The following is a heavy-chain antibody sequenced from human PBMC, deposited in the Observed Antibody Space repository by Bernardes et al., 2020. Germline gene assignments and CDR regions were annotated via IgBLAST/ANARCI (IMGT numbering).Heavy chain of an antibody. CDR2: IYYSGST. J-gene: IGHJ4*02. Sequence: SETLSLTCTVSGGSISSSSYYWGWIRQPPGKGLEWIGSIYYSGSTYYNPSLKSRVTISVDTSKNQFSLKLSSVTAADTAVYYCANWVGRYCSSTSCYDWGQGTLVTVSS. CDR3: ANWVGRYCSSTSCYD. D-gene: IGHD2-2*01. CDR1: GGSISSSSYY. V-gene: IGHV4-39*01.